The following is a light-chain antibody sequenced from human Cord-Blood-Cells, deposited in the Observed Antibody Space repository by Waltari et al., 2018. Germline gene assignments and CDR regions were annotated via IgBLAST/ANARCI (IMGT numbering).Light chain of an antibody. V-gene: IGLV2-14*01. J-gene: IGLJ1*01. Sequence: QSALTQPASVSGSPGQSLTIYCTATSSDVGGYTYVSWYQQHPGKAPKLMIYEVSNRPSGVSNRFSGSKSGNTASLTISGLQAEDEADYYCSSYTSSSTYVFGTGTKVTVL. CDR3: SSYTSSSTYV. CDR2: EVS. CDR1: SSDVGGYTY.